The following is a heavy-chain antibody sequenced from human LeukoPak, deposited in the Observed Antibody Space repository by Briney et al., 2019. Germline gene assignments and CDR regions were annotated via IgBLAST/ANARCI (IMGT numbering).Heavy chain of an antibody. CDR3: ALQASGDFGEFPYSYYLDV. CDR2: IDNVGST. D-gene: IGHD3-10*01. V-gene: IGHV4-34*01. Sequence: MPSETLSLTCGVSSESFTGYYWSWIRQPPGKRLEWMGEIDNVGSTNINPSLKSRVSMSIDTSKNQISLKLTAVTAADTATYYCALQASGDFGEFPYSYYLDVWGKGTTVIVSS. J-gene: IGHJ6*03. CDR1: SESFTGYY.